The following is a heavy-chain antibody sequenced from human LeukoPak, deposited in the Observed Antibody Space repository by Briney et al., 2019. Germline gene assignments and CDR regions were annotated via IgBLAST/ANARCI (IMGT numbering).Heavy chain of an antibody. J-gene: IGHJ4*02. CDR1: GFTFSNYA. V-gene: IGHV3-23*01. Sequence: GGSLRLSRAASGFTFSNYALEWVRQAPGKGLERVSGISVSGGSIYYADSVTGRFTISRDSSKDTLYLQMNSLRVEDTALYYCAKEHSVLTMMRGLDSWGQGTLVTVSS. D-gene: IGHD3-22*01. CDR2: ISVSGGSI. CDR3: AKEHSVLTMMRGLDS.